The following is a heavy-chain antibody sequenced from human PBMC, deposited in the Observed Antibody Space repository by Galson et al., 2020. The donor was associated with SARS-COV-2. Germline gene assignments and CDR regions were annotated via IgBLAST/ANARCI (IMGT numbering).Heavy chain of an antibody. CDR1: GGTFSSYA. V-gene: IGHV1-69*10. Sequence: SVKVSCKASGGTFSSYAISWVRQAPGQGLEWMGGIIPILGIANYAQKFQGRVTITADKSTSTAYMELSSLRSEDTAVYYCARAGVIPRYSGYGGWFDPWGQGTLVTVSS. CDR2: IIPILGIA. D-gene: IGHD5-12*01. CDR3: ARAGVIPRYSGYGGWFDP. J-gene: IGHJ5*02.